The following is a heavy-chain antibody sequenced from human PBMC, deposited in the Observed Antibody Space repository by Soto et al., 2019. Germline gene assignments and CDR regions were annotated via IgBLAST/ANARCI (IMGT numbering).Heavy chain of an antibody. Sequence: QVQLQESGPGLVKPSQTLSLTCTVSGGSISSGGYYWSWIRQHPGKGLEWIGYIYYSGSTYYNPSLKSRVTQSVDPSKNQFSLKLSSVTAADTAVYYCARSFVHRSGWTAADYWGQGTLVTVYS. J-gene: IGHJ4*02. CDR2: IYYSGST. V-gene: IGHV4-31*03. D-gene: IGHD3-22*01. CDR1: GGSISSGGYY. CDR3: ARSFVHRSGWTAADY.